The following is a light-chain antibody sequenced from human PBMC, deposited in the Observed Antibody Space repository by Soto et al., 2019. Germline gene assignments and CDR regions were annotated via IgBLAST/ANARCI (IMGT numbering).Light chain of an antibody. J-gene: IGKJ1*01. CDR3: QQYDTSPWT. Sequence: EIVLTQSPGTLSLYTGERATLSCSASQSVSSNYLAWYQQKPGQAPRLLIYGTSSRATGIPDRFSGSGSATDFTLTISRLEPEDFAVYYCQQYDTSPWTFGQGTKV. V-gene: IGKV3-20*01. CDR2: GTS. CDR1: QSVSSNY.